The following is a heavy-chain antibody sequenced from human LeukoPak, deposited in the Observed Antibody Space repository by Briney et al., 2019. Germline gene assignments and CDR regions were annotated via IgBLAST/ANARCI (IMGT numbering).Heavy chain of an antibody. D-gene: IGHD2-2*02. CDR2: IIPIFGTA. V-gene: IGHV1-69*05. Sequence: GASVKVSCKASGYTFTSYDINWVRQATGQGLEWMGGIIPIFGTANYAQKFQGRVTITTDESTSTAYMELSSLRSEDTAVYYCARESCSSTSCYTDWFDPWGQGTLVTVSS. CDR1: GYTFTSYD. CDR3: ARESCSSTSCYTDWFDP. J-gene: IGHJ5*02.